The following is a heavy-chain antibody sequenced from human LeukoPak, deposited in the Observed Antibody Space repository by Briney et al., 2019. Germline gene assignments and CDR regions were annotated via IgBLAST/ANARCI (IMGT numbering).Heavy chain of an antibody. CDR3: ARFTRSSTSHYYYYAMDV. Sequence: PSETLSLTCTVSGGSISMSTYYWGWIRQPPGKGLECIGSIHFSGNSYYNPSPSLKSRVTISVDTPKNQFSLNVISVTAADTAVYYCARFTRSSTSHYYYYAMDVWGQGTTVTVSS. CDR1: GGSISMSTYY. CDR2: IHFSGNS. D-gene: IGHD6-6*01. J-gene: IGHJ6*02. V-gene: IGHV4-39*01.